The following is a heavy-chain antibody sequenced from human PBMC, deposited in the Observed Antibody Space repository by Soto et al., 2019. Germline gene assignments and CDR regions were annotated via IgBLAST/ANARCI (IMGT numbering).Heavy chain of an antibody. J-gene: IGHJ4*02. CDR2: IDWDGDT. V-gene: IGHV2-70*01. CDR3: ARSLNYDFWTGYFFDF. Sequence: SGPTLVNPTQTLTLTFTLSGFSLTTRSMCVSWIRQSPGKALEWLALIDWDGDTYYSTSLKTRLTISRDTSTNQVVLTMTNLDPADTATYFCARSLNYDFWTGYFFDFWGQGALVTVSS. CDR1: GFSLTTRSMC. D-gene: IGHD3-3*01.